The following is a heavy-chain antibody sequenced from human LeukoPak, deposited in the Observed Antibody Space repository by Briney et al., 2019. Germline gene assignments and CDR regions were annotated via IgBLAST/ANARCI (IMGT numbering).Heavy chain of an antibody. J-gene: IGHJ3*01. CDR3: ASGSSLDGSSGWPTHYY. D-gene: IGHD6-19*01. Sequence: ASVTVSCKASGYTFTGCYMHWVRQAPGQGLEWMGWINPNSGGTHYAQKFQGRVTMARDTSISTAYMELSSLRSDDTALYYCASGSSLDGSSGWPTHYYWGLGALVTVSS. CDR2: INPNSGGT. CDR1: GYTFTGCY. V-gene: IGHV1-2*02.